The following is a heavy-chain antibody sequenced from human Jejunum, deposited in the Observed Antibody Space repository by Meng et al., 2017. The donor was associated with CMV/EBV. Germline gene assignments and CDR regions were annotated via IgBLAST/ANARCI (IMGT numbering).Heavy chain of an antibody. CDR1: GFTFSSHA. Sequence: SGFTFSSHAVTWVRQAPGKGLEWVSVISGSGGSTHYADSVKGRFTISRDNSKNTLYLQMDSLRAEDTAVYYCAKSRSSSSSCYNYWGQGTRVTVSS. CDR3: AKSRSSSSSCYNY. CDR2: ISGSGGST. V-gene: IGHV3-23*01. J-gene: IGHJ4*02. D-gene: IGHD2-2*02.